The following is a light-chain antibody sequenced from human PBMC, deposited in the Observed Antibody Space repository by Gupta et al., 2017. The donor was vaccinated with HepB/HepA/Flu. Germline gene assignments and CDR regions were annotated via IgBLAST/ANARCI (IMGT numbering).Light chain of an antibody. CDR3: QQHTDPWT. Sequence: IALPQSPATLSLSPGERATHSCRASQRISTYVAWYQQTPGQPPMLLIYESSNRATVIPARFSGSGSGTYFLLTISRLAPEEVAFYYCQQHTDPWTFGRGTKLEIK. V-gene: IGKV3-11*01. CDR1: QRISTY. CDR2: ESS. J-gene: IGKJ1*01.